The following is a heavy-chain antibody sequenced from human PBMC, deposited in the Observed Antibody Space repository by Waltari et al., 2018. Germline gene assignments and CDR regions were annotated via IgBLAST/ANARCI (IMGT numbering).Heavy chain of an antibody. J-gene: IGHJ1*01. V-gene: IGHV3-43D*04. Sequence: EVQLVESGGVVVQPGGSLRLSCAASGFAFDDYAMHWVRQAPGKGLEWVSLMSWDGGRTYDADSGKGRFTISRDNSKTSLYLQMNSLRAEDTALYYCAKDAVGLASGSRAEYFQHWGQGTLVTVSS. CDR1: GFAFDDYA. D-gene: IGHD1-26*01. CDR3: AKDAVGLASGSRAEYFQH. CDR2: MSWDGGRT.